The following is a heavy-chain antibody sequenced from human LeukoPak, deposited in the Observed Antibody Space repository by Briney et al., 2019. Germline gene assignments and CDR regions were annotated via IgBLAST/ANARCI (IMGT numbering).Heavy chain of an antibody. CDR2: INHSGST. J-gene: IGHJ3*02. CDR3: ARLQCSSTSCLWPNAFDI. Sequence: SETLSLTCAVYGGSFSGYYWSWIRQPPGKGLEWIGEINHSGSTNYNPSLKSRVTISVDTSKNQFSLKLSSVTAPDTAVYYCARLQCSSTSCLWPNAFDIWGQGTMVTVSS. CDR1: GGSFSGYY. D-gene: IGHD2-2*01. V-gene: IGHV4-34*01.